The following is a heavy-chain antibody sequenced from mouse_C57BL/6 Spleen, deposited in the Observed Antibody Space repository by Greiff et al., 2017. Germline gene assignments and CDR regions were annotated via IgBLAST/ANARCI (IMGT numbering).Heavy chain of an antibody. Sequence: VQLQQSGPVLVKPGASVKMSCKASGYTFTDYYMNWVKQSHGKSLEWIGVINPYNGGTSYNQKFKGKATLTVDKSSSTAYMELNSLTFEDSAVYYCARSELLRSYFDYWGQGTTLTVSS. CDR1: GYTFTDYY. CDR3: ARSELLRSYFDY. J-gene: IGHJ2*01. V-gene: IGHV1-19*01. D-gene: IGHD1-1*01. CDR2: INPYNGGT.